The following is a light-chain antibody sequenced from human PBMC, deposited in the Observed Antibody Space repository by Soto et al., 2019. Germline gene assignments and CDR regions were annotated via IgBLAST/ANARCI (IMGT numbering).Light chain of an antibody. V-gene: IGKV1-5*03. J-gene: IGKJ2*01. Sequence: DIQMTQSPSTLSASVGDRVTITCRASQSISAWLAWYQQKPGKAPKLLIYKASTLESGVPSRFSGSGPGTEFTLTISSLQPDDFATYYCQQYTGYSRTFGQGTKLEIK. CDR1: QSISAW. CDR3: QQYTGYSRT. CDR2: KAS.